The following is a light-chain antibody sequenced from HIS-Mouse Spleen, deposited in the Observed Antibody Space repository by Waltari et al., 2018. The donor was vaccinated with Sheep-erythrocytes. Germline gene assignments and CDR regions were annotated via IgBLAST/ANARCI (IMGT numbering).Light chain of an antibody. CDR1: KLGDKY. CDR2: QDS. J-gene: IGLJ2*01. Sequence: SYELTQPPSVSVSPGQTASITCSGDKLGDKYACWYQQKPGQSPVLVIYQDSKRPPGVPERFSGSNPGNTATLTISGTQAMDEADYYCQAWDSSTAEVFGGGTKLTVL. CDR3: QAWDSSTAEV. V-gene: IGLV3-1*01.